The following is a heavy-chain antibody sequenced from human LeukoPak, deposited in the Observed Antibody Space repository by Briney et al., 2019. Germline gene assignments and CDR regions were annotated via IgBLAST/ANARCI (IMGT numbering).Heavy chain of an antibody. CDR1: GYTFTSYY. CDR2: INPSGGST. CDR3: AREESDYYDSSGYPRWFDP. D-gene: IGHD3-22*01. J-gene: IGHJ5*02. Sequence: ASVKVSCKASGYTFTSYYMHWVRQAPGQGLEWMGIINPSGGSTSYAQKFQGRVTMTRDTSTSTVYMELSSLRSEDTAVYYCAREESDYYDSSGYPRWFDPWGQGTLVTVSS. V-gene: IGHV1-46*01.